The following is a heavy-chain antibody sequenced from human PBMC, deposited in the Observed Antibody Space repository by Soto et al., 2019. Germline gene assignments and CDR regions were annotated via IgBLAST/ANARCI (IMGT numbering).Heavy chain of an antibody. J-gene: IGHJ4*02. CDR3: ARDHPHSYGIYYFDY. CDR1: GGSITNYY. D-gene: IGHD5-18*01. V-gene: IGHV4-59*01. Sequence: SETLSLTCTVSGGSITNYYWSWIRQPPGKGLEWIGYIYSSGSTNYNPSLKSRVTISADTSKNQVSLKLTSVTAADTAVYYCARDHPHSYGIYYFDYRGQGTLVTGSS. CDR2: IYSSGST.